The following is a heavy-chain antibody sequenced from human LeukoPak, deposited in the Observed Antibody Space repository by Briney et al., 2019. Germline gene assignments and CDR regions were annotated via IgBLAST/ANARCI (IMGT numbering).Heavy chain of an antibody. D-gene: IGHD3-10*01. CDR3: AKNYESGRGVPYGMDV. CDR1: GFTFTSYA. CDR2: ISGSGRDS. V-gene: IGHV3-23*01. Sequence: PGGSLRLSCAASGFTFTSYAMSWVRQAPGKGLEWVSAISGSGRDSYYADSVKGRFTISRDNSKNTLYLQMSSLRDEDTAVYYCAKNYESGRGVPYGMDVWGQGTTVTVSS. J-gene: IGHJ6*02.